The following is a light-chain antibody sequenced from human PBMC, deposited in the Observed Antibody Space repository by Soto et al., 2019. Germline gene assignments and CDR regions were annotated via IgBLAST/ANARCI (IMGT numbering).Light chain of an antibody. CDR3: QQYISETWT. Sequence: DLQMTQSPSTLSASVGDRVTITCLASQSISTWLAWYQQRPGKAPKVLIYKASTLESGVPSRFSGSGSGTEFALTISSLQPDDLATYYCQQYISETWTFGQGTKVDIK. CDR2: KAS. J-gene: IGKJ1*01. V-gene: IGKV1-5*03. CDR1: QSISTW.